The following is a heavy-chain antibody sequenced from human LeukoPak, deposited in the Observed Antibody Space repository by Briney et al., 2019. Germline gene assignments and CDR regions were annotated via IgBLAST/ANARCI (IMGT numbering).Heavy chain of an antibody. CDR1: GFTFSSYW. CDR2: INSDGSST. Sequence: GGSLRLSCAASGFTFSSYWMHWVRQAPGKGLVWVSRINSDGSSTSYADSVKGRFTISRDNAKNTLYLQMNSLRAEDAAVYYCARARYSSGPRGFDYWGQGTLVTVSS. J-gene: IGHJ4*02. D-gene: IGHD6-19*01. CDR3: ARARYSSGPRGFDY. V-gene: IGHV3-74*01.